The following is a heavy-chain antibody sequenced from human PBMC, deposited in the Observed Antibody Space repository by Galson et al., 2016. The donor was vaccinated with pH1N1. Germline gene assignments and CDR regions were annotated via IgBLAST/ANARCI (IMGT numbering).Heavy chain of an antibody. D-gene: IGHD3-3*01. V-gene: IGHV1-3*01. CDR3: ARSTIFGVVIGWFDP. CDR2: INAGNDNT. CDR1: GYTFTSYA. J-gene: IGHJ5*02. Sequence: SVKVSCKASGYTFTSYAIHWVRQAPGQRLEWMGWINAGNDNTKYSKKLQGRVTITRDTSASTVYMEMSSLRSEDTAVYYCARSTIFGVVIGWFDPWGQGTLITVSS.